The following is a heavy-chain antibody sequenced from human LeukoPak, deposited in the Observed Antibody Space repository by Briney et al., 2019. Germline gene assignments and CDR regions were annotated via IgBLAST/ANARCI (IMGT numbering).Heavy chain of an antibody. CDR3: ARTQTPYYYDSSGYYSSAYYFDY. Sequence: PSETLSLTCTVSGGSISSYYWSWIRQPPGKGLEWIGYIYYSGSTNYNPSLKSRVTISVDTSKNQFSLKLSSVTAADTAVYYCARTQTPYYYDSSGYYSSAYYFDYWGQGTLVTVSS. J-gene: IGHJ4*02. V-gene: IGHV4-59*01. CDR1: GGSISSYY. CDR2: IYYSGST. D-gene: IGHD3-22*01.